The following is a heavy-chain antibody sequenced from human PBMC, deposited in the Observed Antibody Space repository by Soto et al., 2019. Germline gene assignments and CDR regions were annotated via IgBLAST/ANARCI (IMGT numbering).Heavy chain of an antibody. CDR3: VNPTPGKATITPFYY. CDR2: ISSDXGST. V-gene: IGHV3-64D*06. J-gene: IGHJ4*02. Sequence: PGGSLSLFCSDCEFTFSSYAMHWVRHAPGNGLEYVSAISSDXGSTYYEDYVNGRFTISRDNSKNTLYIQMSSLRAKDTDVYSCVNPTPGKATITPFYYGGQGPRVTVSS. CDR1: EFTFSSYA. D-gene: IGHD5-12*01.